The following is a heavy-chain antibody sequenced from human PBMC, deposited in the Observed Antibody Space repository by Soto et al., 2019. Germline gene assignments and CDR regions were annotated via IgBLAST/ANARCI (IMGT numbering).Heavy chain of an antibody. V-gene: IGHV1-8*02. J-gene: IGHJ5*02. CDR3: ARMASSGTLNWFDP. CDR1: GYTXINYD. CDR2: MNPGSGKT. Sequence: SXKISFKAAGYTXINYDIGLVRQATGQGLEWMGWMNPGSGKTGYANKFQGRVTMTRDASTSTAHLELSRLTPEDTAVYYCARMASSGTLNWFDPWGQGTLGTVSS.